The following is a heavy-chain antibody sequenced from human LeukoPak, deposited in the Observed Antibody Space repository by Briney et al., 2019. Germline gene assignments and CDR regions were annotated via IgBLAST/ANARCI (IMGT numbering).Heavy chain of an antibody. CDR2: INQDGSEK. CDR3: AKGAFYDSSGFEF. D-gene: IGHD3-22*01. V-gene: IGHV3-7*02. Sequence: PGGSLRLSCAASGFAFSTYWMSWVRQAPGKGLEWVANINQDGSEKYYVDSVKGRFTISRDNAKNSLYLQMSSLRDEDTAVYYCAKGAFYDSSGFEFWGQGTLVTVSS. CDR1: GFAFSTYW. J-gene: IGHJ4*02.